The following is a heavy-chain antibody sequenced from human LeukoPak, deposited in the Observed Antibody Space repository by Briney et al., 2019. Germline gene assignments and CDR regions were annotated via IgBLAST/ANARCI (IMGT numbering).Heavy chain of an antibody. CDR1: GDSITSYH. CDR2: IHYTGTT. D-gene: IGHD1-1*01. J-gene: IGHJ4*02. V-gene: IGHV4-59*01. Sequence: LETLSLTCTVSGDSITSYHWSWIRQPPGKGPEWIGFIHYTGTTNYSPSLRSRVTISVDTSKNQFSLKLSSVTAADTAVYYCARDTGRDGGFDYWGQGTLVTVSS. CDR3: ARDTGRDGGFDY.